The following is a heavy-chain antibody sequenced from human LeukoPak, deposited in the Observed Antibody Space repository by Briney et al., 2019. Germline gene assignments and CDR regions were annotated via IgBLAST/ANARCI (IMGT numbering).Heavy chain of an antibody. Sequence: ASVKVSCKASGYTFTDYGVSWVRQAPGQGLEWMGWISGYNDNPSYIQRLQGRVTMTTDTSTSTAYLELRSLTSDDTAVYYCARDRPKDDAFDIWGQGTLVIVSS. CDR1: GYTFTDYG. CDR3: ARDRPKDDAFDI. V-gene: IGHV1-18*01. J-gene: IGHJ3*02. CDR2: ISGYNDNP.